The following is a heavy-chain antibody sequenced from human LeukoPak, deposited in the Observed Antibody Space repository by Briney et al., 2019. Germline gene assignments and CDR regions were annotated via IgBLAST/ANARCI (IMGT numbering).Heavy chain of an antibody. CDR1: GFTSRSYW. Sequence: GGSLRLSCAASGFTSRSYWMHCVRQAPGKGLVWVSRINSDGSSTSYADSVKGRFTISRDNSRNTQYVQMNSLRAEDTAVYSCAREGAGYSSSWFDSWGQGNPVTVSS. CDR3: AREGAGYSSSWFDS. V-gene: IGHV3-74*01. D-gene: IGHD6-13*01. J-gene: IGHJ5*01. CDR2: INSDGSST.